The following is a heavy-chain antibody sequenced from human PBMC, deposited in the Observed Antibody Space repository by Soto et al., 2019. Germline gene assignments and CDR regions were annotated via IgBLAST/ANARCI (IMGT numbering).Heavy chain of an antibody. J-gene: IGHJ5*02. Sequence: SETLSLTCTVSGGSISSYYWSWIRQPPGKGLEWIGYIYYSGSTNYNPSLKSRVTISVDTSKNQFSLKLSSVTAADTAVYYCARLGADYDFWSGYYLPNWFDPWGQGTLVTVSS. CDR3: ARLGADYDFWSGYYLPNWFDP. V-gene: IGHV4-59*08. CDR1: GGSISSYY. D-gene: IGHD3-3*01. CDR2: IYYSGST.